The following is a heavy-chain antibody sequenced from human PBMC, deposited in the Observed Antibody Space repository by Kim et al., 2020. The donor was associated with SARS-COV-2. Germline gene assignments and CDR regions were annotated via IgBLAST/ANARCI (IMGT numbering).Heavy chain of an antibody. CDR1: GGSISSYY. CDR2: IYYSGST. Sequence: SETLSLTCTVSGGSISSYYWSWIRQPPGKGLEWIGYIYYSGSTNYNPSLKSRVTISVDTSKNQFSLKLSSVTAADTAVYYCAVDPQTSASHSTTGMPWGQGTLVTVSS. J-gene: IGHJ4*02. D-gene: IGHD2-2*01. CDR3: AVDPQTSASHSTTGMP. V-gene: IGHV4-59*01.